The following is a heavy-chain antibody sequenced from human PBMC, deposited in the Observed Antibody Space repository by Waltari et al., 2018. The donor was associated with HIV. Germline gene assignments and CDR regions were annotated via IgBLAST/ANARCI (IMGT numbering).Heavy chain of an antibody. Sequence: EVHLMESGGGLVKPGRSLRLSCRGSGFTFGVYGLSWFRQAPGKGLEWVGFITSEAYGGTAEYAASVTGRFTISREDSKSTAYMQMNRLESEDTGVYFCSRPSGPLHSYGMDVWGQGTTVIVSS. V-gene: IGHV3-49*05. CDR2: ITSEAYGGTA. CDR1: GFTFGVYG. J-gene: IGHJ6*02. CDR3: SRPSGPLHSYGMDV. D-gene: IGHD1-26*01.